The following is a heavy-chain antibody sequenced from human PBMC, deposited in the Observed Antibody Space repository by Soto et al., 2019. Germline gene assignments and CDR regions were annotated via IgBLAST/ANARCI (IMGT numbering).Heavy chain of an antibody. CDR2: ISSSGRTI. J-gene: IGHJ6*03. CDR3: ARGLYCSGGSCYGADYYYYMDV. V-gene: IGHV3-11*01. Sequence: GGSLRLSCAASGFTFSDYYMSWIRQAPGKGLERVSYISSSGRTIYYADPVKGRFTISRDNAKNSLYLQMNSRRAKDTAVNYHARGLYCSGGSCYGADYYYYMDVWGKGTTVTVSS. CDR1: GFTFSDYY. D-gene: IGHD2-15*01.